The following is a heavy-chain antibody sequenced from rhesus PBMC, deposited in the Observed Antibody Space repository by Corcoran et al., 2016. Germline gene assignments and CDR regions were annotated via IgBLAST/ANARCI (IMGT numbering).Heavy chain of an antibody. J-gene: IGHJ4*01. CDR2: ISGRGGNT. CDR1: GGSISSNY. D-gene: IGHD3-28*01. V-gene: IGHV4-173*01. Sequence: QLQLQESGPGLVKPSETLSLTCAVSGGSISSNYWSWIRQPPGKGLEWIGRISGRGGNTDYNPALKSRVTISADTAKNQFSLNLRSVTAADTAVYYGARVGVITPFYWGQGVLVTVSS. CDR3: ARVGVITPFY.